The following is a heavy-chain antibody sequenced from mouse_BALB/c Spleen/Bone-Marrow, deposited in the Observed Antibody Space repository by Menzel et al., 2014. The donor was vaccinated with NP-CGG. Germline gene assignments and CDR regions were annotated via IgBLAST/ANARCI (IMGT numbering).Heavy chain of an antibody. Sequence: VQLQQSGSELVKPGASVKLSCKASGYTFTDYIIHWVKQRSGQGLEWIGWSYPGSGSIKSNEKFKDRATLTADKSSSTVYMELSRLTSEDSAVYFCASHEEEYGNLFAYWGQGTLVTVSA. CDR2: SYPGSGSI. CDR1: GYTFTDYI. CDR3: ASHEEEYGNLFAY. V-gene: IGHV1-62-2*01. J-gene: IGHJ3*01. D-gene: IGHD2-10*02.